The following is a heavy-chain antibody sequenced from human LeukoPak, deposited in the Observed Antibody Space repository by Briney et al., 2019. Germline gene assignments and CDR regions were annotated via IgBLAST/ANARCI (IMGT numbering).Heavy chain of an antibody. CDR1: GFTFSSYG. CDR3: AKALGSGYDPYYYYMDV. Sequence: GGSLRPSCAASGFTFSSYGMHWVRQAPGKGLEWVAFIRYDGSNKYYADSVKGRFTISRDNSKNTLYLQMNSLRAEDTAVYYCAKALGSGYDPYYYYMDVWGKGTTVTVSS. J-gene: IGHJ6*03. CDR2: IRYDGSNK. D-gene: IGHD5-12*01. V-gene: IGHV3-30*02.